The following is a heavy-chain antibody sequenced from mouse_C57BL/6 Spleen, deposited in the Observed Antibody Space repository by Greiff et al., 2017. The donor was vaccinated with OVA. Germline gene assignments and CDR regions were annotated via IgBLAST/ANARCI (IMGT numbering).Heavy chain of an antibody. CDR2: IDPETGGT. J-gene: IGHJ2*01. CDR1: GYTFTDYE. CDR3: TGWGNTN. Sequence: VKLVESGAELVRPGASVTLSCKASGYTFTDYEMHWVKQTPVHGLEWIGAIDPETGGTAYNQKFKGKAILTADKSSSTACMVLRSLTSEDSAVYYCTGWGNTNWGQGTTLTVSS. V-gene: IGHV1-15*01.